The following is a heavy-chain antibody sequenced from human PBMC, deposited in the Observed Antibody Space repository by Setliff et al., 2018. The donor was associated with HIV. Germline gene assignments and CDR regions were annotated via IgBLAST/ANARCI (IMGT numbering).Heavy chain of an antibody. D-gene: IGHD2-15*01. CDR3: ARGGWSGGGPLHYSYYYLDV. Sequence: GASVKGPCKTSGGTFRSQAISWVRQAPGQGLEWMGGLISMFKIPQIAQKFQGRVTITADESTSTAYMGLSSLTSEDTAVYYCARGGWSGGGPLHYSYYYLDVWGQGTAVTVSS. V-gene: IGHV1-69*13. CDR2: LISMFKIP. J-gene: IGHJ6*02. CDR1: GGTFRSQA.